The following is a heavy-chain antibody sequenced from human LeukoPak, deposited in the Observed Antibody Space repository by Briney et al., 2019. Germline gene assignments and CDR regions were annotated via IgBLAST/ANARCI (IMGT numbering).Heavy chain of an antibody. CDR3: ASENYYGSGSYYVPHY. Sequence: GSLRLSCAASGFTFSSYAMSWVRQAPGKGLEWVSAISGSGGSTYYADSVKGRFTISRDNSKNTLYLQMNSLRAEDTAVYYCASENYYGSGSYYVPHYWGQGTLVTVSS. J-gene: IGHJ4*02. V-gene: IGHV3-23*01. CDR2: ISGSGGST. D-gene: IGHD3-10*01. CDR1: GFTFSSYA.